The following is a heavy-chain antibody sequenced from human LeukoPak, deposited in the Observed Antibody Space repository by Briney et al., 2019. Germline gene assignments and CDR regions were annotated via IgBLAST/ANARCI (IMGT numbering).Heavy chain of an antibody. CDR1: GYTFTGYY. J-gene: IGHJ6*02. CDR3: ARDLGAYCGGDCWNYYYYGMDV. CDR2: INPNSGGT. V-gene: IGHV1-2*02. Sequence: ASVKVSCKASGYTFTGYYMHWVRQAPGQGLEWMGWINPNSGGTNYAQKFQGRVTITADKSTSTAYMELSSLRSEDTAVYYCARDLGAYCGGDCWNYYYYGMDVWGQGTTVTVSS. D-gene: IGHD2-21*02.